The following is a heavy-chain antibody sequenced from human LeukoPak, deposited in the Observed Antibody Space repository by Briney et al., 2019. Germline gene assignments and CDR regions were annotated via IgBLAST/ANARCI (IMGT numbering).Heavy chain of an antibody. D-gene: IGHD3-22*01. Sequence: PSETLSLTRAVYGGSFSGYYWSWIRQPPGKGLEWIGEINHSGSTNYNPSLKSRVTISVDTSKNQFSLKLSSVTAADTAVYYCARGKRGKGLKTYYYDSSGYRPIDYWGQGTLVTVSS. CDR1: GGSFSGYY. J-gene: IGHJ4*02. CDR3: ARGKRGKGLKTYYYDSSGYRPIDY. V-gene: IGHV4-34*01. CDR2: INHSGST.